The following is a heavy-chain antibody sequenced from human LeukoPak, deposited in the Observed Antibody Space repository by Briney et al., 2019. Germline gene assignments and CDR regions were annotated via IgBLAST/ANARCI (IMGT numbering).Heavy chain of an antibody. CDR1: GFVFDDYG. Sequence: GSLRLSCAASGFVFDDYGTSWVRQVPGKGLEWVSTVNWNGDSTGYADSVKGRFTISRDNAKNSLYLQMNSLRAEDTALYYCAKLEYYFDSTGYFDYWGQGTLVTVSS. V-gene: IGHV3-20*04. CDR2: VNWNGDST. D-gene: IGHD3-22*01. CDR3: AKLEYYFDSTGYFDY. J-gene: IGHJ4*02.